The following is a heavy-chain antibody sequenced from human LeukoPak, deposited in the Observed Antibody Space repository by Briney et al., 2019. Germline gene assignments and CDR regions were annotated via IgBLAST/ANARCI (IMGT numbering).Heavy chain of an antibody. CDR1: GYTLTELS. CDR3: ASGGLDCGGDCPDFDY. Sequence: GASVKVSCKVSGYTLTELSMHWVRQAPGKGLEWMGGFDPEDGETIYAQKFQGRVTITRDTSASTAYMELSSLRSEDTAVYYCASGGLDCGGDCPDFDYWGQGTLVTVSS. V-gene: IGHV1-24*01. J-gene: IGHJ4*02. CDR2: FDPEDGET. D-gene: IGHD2-21*02.